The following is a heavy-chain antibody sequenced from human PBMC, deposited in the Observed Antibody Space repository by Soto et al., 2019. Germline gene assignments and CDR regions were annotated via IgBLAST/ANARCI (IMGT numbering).Heavy chain of an antibody. CDR2: INPSGDGT. Sequence: GASVKVSCKAFGYTFNAFYMHWVRQALGQGLEWMGVINPSGDGTSYAQKFQGRVTMTRDTSTSTVYMELSSLRSEDTAVYYCARVALGYDYADVWGQGTTVTVSS. J-gene: IGHJ6*02. V-gene: IGHV1-46*02. CDR3: ARVALGYDYADV. CDR1: GYTFNAFY. D-gene: IGHD4-17*01.